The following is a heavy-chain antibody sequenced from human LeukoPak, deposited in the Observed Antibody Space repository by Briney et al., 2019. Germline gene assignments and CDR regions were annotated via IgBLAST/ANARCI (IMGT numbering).Heavy chain of an antibody. CDR3: ARSYSGYADAFDI. V-gene: IGHV3-23*01. CDR1: GFTFSSYA. Sequence: PGGSLRLSCAASGFTFSSYAMNWVRQAPGKGLEWVSAISGSGGSTYYADSVKGRFTISRDNSKNTLYLQMNSLRAEDTAVYYCARSYSGYADAFDIWGQGTMVTVSS. CDR2: ISGSGGST. J-gene: IGHJ3*02. D-gene: IGHD5-12*01.